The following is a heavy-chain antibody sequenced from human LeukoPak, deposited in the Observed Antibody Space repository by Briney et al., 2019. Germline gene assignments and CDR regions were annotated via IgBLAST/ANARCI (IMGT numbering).Heavy chain of an antibody. CDR1: GFTFSSYA. Sequence: GGSLRLSCAASGFTFSSYAMSWVRQAPGKGLEWVSAISGSSGSTYYADSVKGRFTISRDNSKSTLYLQMNSLRAEDTAVYYCAKRGGTTVTNGPPIDYWGQGTLVTVSS. CDR2: ISGSSGST. J-gene: IGHJ4*02. D-gene: IGHD4-11*01. V-gene: IGHV3-23*01. CDR3: AKRGGTTVTNGPPIDY.